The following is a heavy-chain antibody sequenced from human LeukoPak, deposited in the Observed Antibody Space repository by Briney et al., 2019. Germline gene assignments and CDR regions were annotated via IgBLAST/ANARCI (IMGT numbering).Heavy chain of an antibody. V-gene: IGHV4-38-2*02. CDR1: GYSISSGYY. J-gene: IGHJ4*02. CDR3: ARGVARSSKFHFSYYFDY. D-gene: IGHD6-6*01. Sequence: SETLSLTCTVSGYSISSGYYWGWIRQPPGKGLEWIGSIYHSGSTYYNPSLKSRVTISVDTSKNQFSLKLSSVTAADTAVYYCARGVARSSKFHFSYYFDYWGQGTLVTVSS. CDR2: IYHSGST.